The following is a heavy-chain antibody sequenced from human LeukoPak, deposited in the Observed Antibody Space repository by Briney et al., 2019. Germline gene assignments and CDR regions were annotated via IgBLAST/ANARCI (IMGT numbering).Heavy chain of an antibody. V-gene: IGHV3-30*03. Sequence: GGSLRLSCVASGFTFSSYGMHWVRQAPGKGLEWVAFISYDGSNENIADSVKGRFIISRDNSKNTLYLQMSNLRAEDTAVYFCARGGGLDVWGQGATVTVSS. CDR1: GFTFSSYG. CDR2: ISYDGSNE. D-gene: IGHD3-16*01. CDR3: ARGGGLDV. J-gene: IGHJ6*02.